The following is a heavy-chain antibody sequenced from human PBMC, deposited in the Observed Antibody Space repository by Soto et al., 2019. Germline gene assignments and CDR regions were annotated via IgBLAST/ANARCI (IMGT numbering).Heavy chain of an antibody. CDR1: GYSVSSGSYY. J-gene: IGHJ5*02. CDR2: IYYSGST. CDR3: AREAVAYYGSGSYNWFDP. D-gene: IGHD3-10*01. Sequence: PSETLSLTRTVSGYSVSSGSYYRSWIRQPPGKGMVWFGYIYYSGSTYYNPSLKSRATISVDTSKNQFSLKLSSVTAADTAVYYCAREAVAYYGSGSYNWFDPWGQGTPVTVS. V-gene: IGHV4-31*02.